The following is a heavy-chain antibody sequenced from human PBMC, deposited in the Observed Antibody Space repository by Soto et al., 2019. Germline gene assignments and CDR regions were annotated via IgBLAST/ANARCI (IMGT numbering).Heavy chain of an antibody. J-gene: IGHJ3*02. CDR3: AKDAAGITMIVVADAFDI. Sequence: GGSLRLSCAASGFTFSSYAMSWVRQAPGKGLEWVSAISGSGGSTYYADSVKGRFTISRDNSKNTLYLQMNSLRAEDTAVYYCAKDAAGITMIVVADAFDIWGQGTMVTVSS. CDR1: GFTFSSYA. V-gene: IGHV3-23*01. CDR2: ISGSGGST. D-gene: IGHD3-22*01.